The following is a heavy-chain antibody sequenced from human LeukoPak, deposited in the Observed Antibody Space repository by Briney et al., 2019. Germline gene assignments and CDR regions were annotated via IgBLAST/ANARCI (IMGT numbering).Heavy chain of an antibody. CDR3: ARDGGYCSSTSCYKAFDY. CDR2: IYTSGST. D-gene: IGHD2-2*02. V-gene: IGHV4-61*02. J-gene: IGHJ4*02. CDR1: GGSISSGSYY. Sequence: SETLSLTCTVSGGSISSGSYYWSWIRQPAGKGLEWIGRIYTSGSTNYNPSLKSRVTISVDTSKNQFSLKLSSVTAADTAVYYCARDGGYCSSTSCYKAFDYWGQGTLVTVSS.